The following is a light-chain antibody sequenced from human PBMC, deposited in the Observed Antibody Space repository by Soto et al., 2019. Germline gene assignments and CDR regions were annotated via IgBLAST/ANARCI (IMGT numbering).Light chain of an antibody. J-gene: IGLJ1*01. CDR3: SSYTGSSNSFV. V-gene: IGLV2-14*03. Sequence: QSVLTQPASVSGSPGQSITISCTGTSSDVGGYDYVSWYQQHPGKAPKLMIYDVSYRPSGVSNRFSGSKSGSTASLTISGLQAEDEADYYCSSYTGSSNSFVFGPGTKLTVL. CDR1: SSDVGGYDY. CDR2: DVS.